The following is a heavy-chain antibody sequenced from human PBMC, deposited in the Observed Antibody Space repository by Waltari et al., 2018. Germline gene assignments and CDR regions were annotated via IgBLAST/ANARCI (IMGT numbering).Heavy chain of an antibody. CDR3: ATLPIAGPADY. Sequence: EVRLVQSGAEVKRPGATVKISCNLSGFTFTDYSIHWVQQAPGKGLEWMGLVEPKNGFAIYTENFEGRGTITADTATDTAYLEVFRLRSEDTAIYYCATLPIAGPADYWGQGTLVTVSS. V-gene: IGHV1-69-2*01. D-gene: IGHD2-15*01. CDR1: GFTFTDYS. CDR2: VEPKNGFA. J-gene: IGHJ4*02.